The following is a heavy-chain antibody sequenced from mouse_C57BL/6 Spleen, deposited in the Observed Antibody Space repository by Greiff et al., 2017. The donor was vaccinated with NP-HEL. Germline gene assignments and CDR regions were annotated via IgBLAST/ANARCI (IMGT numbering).Heavy chain of an antibody. CDR3: ARDDSKPHWYFDV. CDR1: GYTFTSYW. D-gene: IGHD2-5*01. CDR2: IDPNSGGT. J-gene: IGHJ1*03. Sequence: QVQLQQPGAELVKPGASVKLSCKASGYTFTSYWMHWVKQRPGRGLEWIGRIDPNSGGTQYNEKFKSKATLTVDKPSSTAYMQLSSLTVEDSAVDYCARDDSKPHWYFDVWGTGTTVTVSS. V-gene: IGHV1-72*01.